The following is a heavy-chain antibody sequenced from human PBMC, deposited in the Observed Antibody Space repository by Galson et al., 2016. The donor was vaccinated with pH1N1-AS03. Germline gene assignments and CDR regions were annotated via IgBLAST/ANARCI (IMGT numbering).Heavy chain of an antibody. CDR2: ISSGGNAI. V-gene: IGHV3-21*06. J-gene: IGHJ4*02. CDR1: GITFSSSS. D-gene: IGHD3-16*01. CDR3: VRDRGGPAEY. Sequence: SLRLSCAVSGITFSSSSMNWVRQAPGKGLEWVASISSGGNAIYYADKLKGRFAVSRDNANNLLFLQMNSLAAEDTAVYYCVRDRGGPAEYWGQGTLVTVSS.